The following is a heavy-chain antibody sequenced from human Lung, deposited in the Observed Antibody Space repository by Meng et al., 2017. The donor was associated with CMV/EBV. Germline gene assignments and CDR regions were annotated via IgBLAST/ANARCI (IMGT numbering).Heavy chain of an antibody. Sequence: ASVXVSCKASGYTFTSYGISWVRQAPGQGLEWMGWISAYNGNTNYAQKLQGRVTMTTDTSTSTAYMELRSLRSDDTAVYYGARDGEQQFDYYYYGMDVWGQGTMVTVSS. CDR2: ISAYNGNT. CDR3: ARDGEQQFDYYYYGMDV. D-gene: IGHD6-13*01. CDR1: GYTFTSYG. V-gene: IGHV1-18*01. J-gene: IGHJ6*02.